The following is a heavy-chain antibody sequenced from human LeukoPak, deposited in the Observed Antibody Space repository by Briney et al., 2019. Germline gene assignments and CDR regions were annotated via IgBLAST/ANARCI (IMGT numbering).Heavy chain of an antibody. Sequence: GGSLRLSCAASGFTVSSNYMSWVRQAPAKGLEWVSVIYSGGSTYYADSVKGRFTISRDNSKNTLYLQMNSLRAEDTAVYYCARFTYYDFWSGYLAFSRYGMDVWGQGTTVTVSS. J-gene: IGHJ6*02. CDR3: ARFTYYDFWSGYLAFSRYGMDV. CDR2: IYSGGST. D-gene: IGHD3-3*01. V-gene: IGHV3-53*01. CDR1: GFTVSSNY.